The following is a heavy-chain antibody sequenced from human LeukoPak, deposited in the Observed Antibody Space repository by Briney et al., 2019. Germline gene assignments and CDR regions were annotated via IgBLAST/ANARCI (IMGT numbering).Heavy chain of an antibody. V-gene: IGHV1-2*02. CDR3: ARGLRGLTPGGNDY. CDR2: INPNSGGT. J-gene: IGHJ4*02. CDR1: GYTFTGYY. Sequence: GASVKVSCKASGYTFTGYYMHWVRQAPGQGLEWMGWINPNSGGTNYAQKFQGRVTTTRDTSISTAYMELSRLRSDDTAVYYCARGLRGLTPGGNDYWGQGTLVTVSS. D-gene: IGHD4-23*01.